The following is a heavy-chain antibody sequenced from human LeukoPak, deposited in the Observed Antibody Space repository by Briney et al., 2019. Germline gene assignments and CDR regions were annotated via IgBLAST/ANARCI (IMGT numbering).Heavy chain of an antibody. D-gene: IGHD1-1*01. J-gene: IGHJ4*02. Sequence: SETLSLTCTVSGGSISSSYWSWIRQPPGKGLEWIGYIYYSGSTNYNPSLKSRVTISVDTSKNQFSLKLSSVTAADTAVYYCARDNLDLWGQGTLVTVSS. V-gene: IGHV4-59*01. CDR2: IYYSGST. CDR1: GGSISSSY. CDR3: ARDNLDL.